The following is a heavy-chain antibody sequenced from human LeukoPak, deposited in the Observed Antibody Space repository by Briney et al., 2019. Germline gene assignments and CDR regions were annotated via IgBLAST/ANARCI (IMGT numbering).Heavy chain of an antibody. CDR2: INHSGST. CDR3: ARGPNYYGSGSYDY. CDR1: GGSFSGYY. V-gene: IGHV4-34*01. J-gene: IGHJ4*02. D-gene: IGHD3-10*01. Sequence: SETLSLTCAVYGGSFSGYYWSWIRQPPGKGLEWIGEINHSGSTNYNPSLESRVTISVDTSKNQFSLKLSSVTAADTAVYYCARGPNYYGSGSYDYWGQGTLVTVSS.